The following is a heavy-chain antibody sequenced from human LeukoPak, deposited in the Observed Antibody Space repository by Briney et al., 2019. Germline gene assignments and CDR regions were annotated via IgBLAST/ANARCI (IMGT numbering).Heavy chain of an antibody. CDR2: IYHSGST. D-gene: IGHD6-13*01. CDR1: GYSISSGYY. V-gene: IGHV4-38-2*02. CDR3: ARARKQQLENYFDY. Sequence: SETLSLTCTVSGYSISSGYYWGWIRQPPGKGLEWIGSIYHSGSTYYNPSLKSRVTISVDMSKNQFSLKLSSVTAADTAVYYCARARKQQLENYFDYWGQGTLVTVSS. J-gene: IGHJ4*02.